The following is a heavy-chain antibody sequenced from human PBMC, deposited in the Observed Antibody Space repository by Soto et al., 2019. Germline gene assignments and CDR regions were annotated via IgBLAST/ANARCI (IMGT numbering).Heavy chain of an antibody. Sequence: SETLSLTCTVSGGSINSADYFWSWVRQPPGKGLEYIGYIYYSGSTYYNPSLKSRVTISMDTSKDQLSLRLTSVTAADTAVYYCARGERWLQFSANYWGQGTLVTVSS. D-gene: IGHD5-12*01. CDR1: GGSINSADYF. V-gene: IGHV4-30-4*01. CDR3: ARGERWLQFSANY. CDR2: IYYSGST. J-gene: IGHJ4*02.